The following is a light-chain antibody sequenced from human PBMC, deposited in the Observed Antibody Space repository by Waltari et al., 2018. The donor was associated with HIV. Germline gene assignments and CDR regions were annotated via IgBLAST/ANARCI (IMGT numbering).Light chain of an antibody. Sequence: YSLSQLPSLSVAPGQTASISCGGESIGKKRLHWYRHAPGRAPVLGILGYPYRAPVLVIFGDTSRPSGIPDRFSGSNSDNTATLTITRVEVEDEGDYYCQVWGGQMWGDSSDATWVFGGGTTLTVL. V-gene: IGLV3-21*02. CDR3: QVWGGQMWGDSSDATWV. J-gene: IGLJ3*02. CDR1: SIGKKR. CDR2: GDT.